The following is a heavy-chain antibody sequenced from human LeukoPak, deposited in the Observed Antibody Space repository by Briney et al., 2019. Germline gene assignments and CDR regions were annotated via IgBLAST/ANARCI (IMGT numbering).Heavy chain of an antibody. CDR3: AKGATVGKEALDI. CDR1: GGIFSNHP. CDR2: IIPMIGTA. Sequence: EASVKVSCKASGGIFSNHPVTWVRQAPGQGLEWMGRIIPMIGTAKYAQKFQGRVTFTADTSTNTAYMELSSLTSEGTALYFCAKGATVGKEALDIWGQGSLVTVSS. J-gene: IGHJ3*02. D-gene: IGHD1-14*01. V-gene: IGHV1-69*08.